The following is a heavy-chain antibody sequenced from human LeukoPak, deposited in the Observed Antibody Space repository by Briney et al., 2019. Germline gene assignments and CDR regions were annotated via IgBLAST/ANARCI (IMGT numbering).Heavy chain of an antibody. CDR2: ISGSGGST. CDR3: ATKTYYGSGSVPDY. J-gene: IGHJ4*02. D-gene: IGHD3-10*01. Sequence: TGGSLRLSCAASGLTFSYYAMTWVRQAPGRGLEWVSGISGSGGSTYYAGSVKGRFTISRDNSRNTLFLQMNSLGAEDTAIYYCATKTYYGSGSVPDYWGQGTLVTVSS. V-gene: IGHV3-23*01. CDR1: GLTFSYYA.